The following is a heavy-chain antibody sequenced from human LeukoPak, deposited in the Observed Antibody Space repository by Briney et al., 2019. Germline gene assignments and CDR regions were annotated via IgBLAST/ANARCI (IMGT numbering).Heavy chain of an antibody. Sequence: SETLSLTCTVSGYSISSGYYWGWIRQPPGKGLEWIGSIYHSGSTYYNPSLKSRVTISVDTSKNQFSLKLSSVTAADTAVYYCARDLPLGGCTNGVCYRNWFDPWGQGTLVTVSS. D-gene: IGHD2-8*01. CDR3: ARDLPLGGCTNGVCYRNWFDP. CDR2: IYHSGST. V-gene: IGHV4-38-2*02. CDR1: GYSISSGYY. J-gene: IGHJ5*02.